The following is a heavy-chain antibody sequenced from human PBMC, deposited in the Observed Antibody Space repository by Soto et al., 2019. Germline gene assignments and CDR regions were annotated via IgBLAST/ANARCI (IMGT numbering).Heavy chain of an antibody. CDR2: IIPMLGTP. D-gene: IGHD3-22*01. CDR3: AKEKSRYDRSGYYRPDY. V-gene: IGHV1-69*10. CDR1: GDTFSSYA. Sequence: SVKVSCKSSGDTFSSYAISWVRQAPGQGLEWMGGIIPMLGTPSYAQKFQDRVTITADKFTSTAYMELSGLRSEDTAVYYCAKEKSRYDRSGYYRPDYWGQGTLVTSPQ. J-gene: IGHJ4*02.